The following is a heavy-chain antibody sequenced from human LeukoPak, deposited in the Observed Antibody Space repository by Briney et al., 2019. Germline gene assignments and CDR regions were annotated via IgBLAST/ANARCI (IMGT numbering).Heavy chain of an antibody. CDR2: IYHSGST. Sequence: PSETLSLTCAVSGGSISSSNWWSWVRQPPGKGLEWIGEIYHSGSTNYNPSLKSRVTISVDKSKNQFSLKLGSVTAADTAVYYCAGPYCSGGSCYDWFDPWGQGTLVTVSS. J-gene: IGHJ5*02. CDR1: GGSISSSNW. V-gene: IGHV4-4*02. D-gene: IGHD2-15*01. CDR3: AGPYCSGGSCYDWFDP.